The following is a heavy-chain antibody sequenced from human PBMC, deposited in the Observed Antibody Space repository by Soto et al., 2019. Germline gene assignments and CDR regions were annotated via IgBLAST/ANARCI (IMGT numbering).Heavy chain of an antibody. V-gene: IGHV4-39*07. Sequence: SETLSLTCTVSGGSISNTSYYWGWVRQPPGKGLEWIGHIYYGGTSYSNPSLKGRVSLSVDTSKNQFFLKLNSVTAEDTAVYYCAKRYYYDSSQRSFDYWGQGALVTVSS. CDR3: AKRYYYDSSQRSFDY. J-gene: IGHJ4*02. CDR2: IYYGGTS. CDR1: GGSISNTSYY. D-gene: IGHD3-22*01.